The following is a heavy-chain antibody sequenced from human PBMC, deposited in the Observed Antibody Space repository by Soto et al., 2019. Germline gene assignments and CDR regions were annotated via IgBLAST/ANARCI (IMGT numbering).Heavy chain of an antibody. CDR1: GGSFSGYY. CDR2: INHSGST. CDR3: ARGVSCSSTSCYSTGRPYYYYGMDV. D-gene: IGHD2-2*02. V-gene: IGHV4-34*01. J-gene: IGHJ6*02. Sequence: SETLSLTCAVYGGSFSGYYWSWIRQPPGKGLEWIGEINHSGSTNYNPSLKSRVTISVDTSKNQFSLKLSSVTAADTAVYYCARGVSCSSTSCYSTGRPYYYYGMDVWGQGTTVTVSS.